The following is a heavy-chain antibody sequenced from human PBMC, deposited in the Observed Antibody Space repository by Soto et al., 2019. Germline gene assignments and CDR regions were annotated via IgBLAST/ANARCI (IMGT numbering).Heavy chain of an antibody. V-gene: IGHV4-31*03. J-gene: IGHJ4*02. CDR1: GVSISSPHHN. Sequence: QVQLQESGPGLVEPSQTLSLTCTVSGVSISSPHHNWSWIRQYQGKGLEWIGFIHYSGTPYYNPSQKSSVAVAVDTSRDDFPLRLSSVTAADTAVYYRTTGGDVSKTGYWGQGTLVTVSS. D-gene: IGHD1-1*01. CDR2: IHYSGTP. CDR3: TTGGDVSKTGY.